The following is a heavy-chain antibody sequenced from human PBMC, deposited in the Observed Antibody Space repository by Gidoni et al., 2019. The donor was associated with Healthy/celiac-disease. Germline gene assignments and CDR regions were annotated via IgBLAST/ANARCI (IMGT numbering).Heavy chain of an antibody. CDR1: GYTFTTYY. CDR3: ARFWGSFYDF. D-gene: IGHD3-16*01. V-gene: IGHV1-46*03. Sequence: QVQLVQSGAEVKKPGASVKVSCKASGYTFTTYYMHWVRQAPRQGLEWMGIVNPSGGSTSYAQKFQGRVTMTRDTSTSTVYMELSSLRSEDTAVYYCARFWGSFYDFWGQGTLVTVSS. CDR2: VNPSGGST. J-gene: IGHJ4*02.